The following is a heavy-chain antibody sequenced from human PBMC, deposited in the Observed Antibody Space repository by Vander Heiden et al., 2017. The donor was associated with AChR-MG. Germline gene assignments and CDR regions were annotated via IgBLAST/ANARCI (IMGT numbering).Heavy chain of an antibody. CDR3: ARHVYGDFGKYFDP. J-gene: IGHJ5*02. V-gene: IGHV4-39*01. CDR2: IYYSGST. CDR1: GGPISSDSYY. D-gene: IGHD4-17*01. Sequence: QLQLQESGPGLVKPSETLSLTCTVSGGPISSDSYYWGWIRQPPGKGLEWIGNIYYSGSTYYKSSLKSRVSMSVDTSKNQFSLRLTSVTAADTAAYYCARHVYGDFGKYFDPWGQGTLVTVSS.